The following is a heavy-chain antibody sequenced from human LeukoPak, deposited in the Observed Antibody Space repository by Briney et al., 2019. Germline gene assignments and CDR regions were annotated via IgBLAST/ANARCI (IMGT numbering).Heavy chain of an antibody. D-gene: IGHD1-26*01. CDR3: ARLTSWSYYFDY. V-gene: IGHV1-3*01. Sequence: ASVKVSCKASGYTFTSYAMHWVRQAPGQGLEWMGWINAGNGNTKYSQKFQGRVTITRDTSASTAYMELSSLRSEDTAVYYCARLTSWSYYFDYWGQGTLVTVSS. CDR2: INAGNGNT. J-gene: IGHJ4*02. CDR1: GYTFTSYA.